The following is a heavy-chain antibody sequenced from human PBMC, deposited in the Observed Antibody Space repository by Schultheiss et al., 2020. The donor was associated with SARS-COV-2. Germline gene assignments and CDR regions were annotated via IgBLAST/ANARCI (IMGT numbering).Heavy chain of an antibody. J-gene: IGHJ6*02. Sequence: GGSLRLSCEGSGFIFGFGIHGMTWVRQAPGKGVEWVSTISGDGRNTHYANSAQGRFTISRDNSKNTLYLHMNSLRAEDTAVYYCAREPPPYYYGMDVWGQGTTVTVSS. CDR3: AREPPPYYYGMDV. CDR2: ISGDGRNT. CDR1: GFIFGFGIHG. V-gene: IGHV3-23*01.